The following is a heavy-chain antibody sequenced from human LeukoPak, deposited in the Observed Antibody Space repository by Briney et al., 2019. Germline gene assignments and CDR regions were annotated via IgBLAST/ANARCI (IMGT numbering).Heavy chain of an antibody. CDR3: ARDFGHQVGATRYYFDY. J-gene: IGHJ4*02. Sequence: PGGSLRLSCAASGFTFSSYTMNWVRQAPGKGLEMVSSISRFGKYIYYADSLKGRFTISRDDAKNSLYLQMNSLKAEDTAVYYCARDFGHQVGATRYYFDYWGQGTLVTVSS. D-gene: IGHD1-26*01. CDR1: GFTFSSYT. V-gene: IGHV3-21*01. CDR2: ISRFGKYI.